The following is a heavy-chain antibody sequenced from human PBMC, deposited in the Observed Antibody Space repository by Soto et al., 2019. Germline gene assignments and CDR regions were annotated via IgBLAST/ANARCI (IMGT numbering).Heavy chain of an antibody. J-gene: IGHJ5*02. V-gene: IGHV4-30-4*01. D-gene: IGHD3-16*02. CDR2: IYYSGST. CDR3: ARDRGGYRDTGALDP. Sequence: QVQLQESGPGLVKPSQTLSLTCTVFGGSISSGDYYWSWIRQPPGKGLEWIGYIYYSGSTYYSPSPKSRVTISVDTSKNQFSLKLDSVPAADTAVYYCARDRGGYRDTGALDPWGQGTLVTVSS. CDR1: GGSISSGDYY.